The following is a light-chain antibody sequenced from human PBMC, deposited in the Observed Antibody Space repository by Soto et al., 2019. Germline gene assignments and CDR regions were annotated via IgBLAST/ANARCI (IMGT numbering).Light chain of an antibody. Sequence: DIQLTQSPSFLSASVGDRVTITCRASQGISNYLAWYQQKLGKAHNLLIHAASNLQPGFPSRFSCSGSGTEFTLTISSLQPEDFATYYCQQLNSYPITFGQGTRMEIK. CDR2: AAS. J-gene: IGKJ5*01. V-gene: IGKV1-9*01. CDR3: QQLNSYPIT. CDR1: QGISNY.